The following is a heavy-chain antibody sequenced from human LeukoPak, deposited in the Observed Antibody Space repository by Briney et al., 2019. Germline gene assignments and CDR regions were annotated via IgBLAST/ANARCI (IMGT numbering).Heavy chain of an antibody. J-gene: IGHJ6*03. CDR2: ISGFGGTT. Sequence: GGSLRLSCAASGFTFSADWMNWVRQAPGKGLEWVSGISGFGGTTYYADSVKGHFTISRDNSKNALYLQMNSLRAEDTAVYYCSLFGYSSSWYINYYYYMDVWGKGTTVTISS. CDR3: SLFGYSSSWYINYYYYMDV. CDR1: GFTFSADW. D-gene: IGHD6-13*01. V-gene: IGHV3-23*01.